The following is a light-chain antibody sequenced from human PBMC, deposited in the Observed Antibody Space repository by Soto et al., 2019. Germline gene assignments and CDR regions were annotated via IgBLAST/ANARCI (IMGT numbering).Light chain of an antibody. CDR2: EST. Sequence: SYELTQPPSVSVSPGQTTSISCSGDKLGDKYACWYQQKPGQSPVLVIYESTKRPSGIPERFSGSNSGNTATLTISGTQAVDEADYYCQAWDSNTYVFGTGTKLTVL. CDR1: KLGDKY. V-gene: IGLV3-1*01. CDR3: QAWDSNTYV. J-gene: IGLJ1*01.